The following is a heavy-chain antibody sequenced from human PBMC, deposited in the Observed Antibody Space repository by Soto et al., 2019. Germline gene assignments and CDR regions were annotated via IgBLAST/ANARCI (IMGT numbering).Heavy chain of an antibody. CDR3: ARLGAYYQALDS. V-gene: IGHV4-59*08. Sequence: WTWIRQPPGKGLEWIGYIYYAGTTTYHPSLKSRDSISLDTSKKEVSLKLTSVTAADTAVYYCARLGAYYQALDSWGQGILVTVSS. CDR2: IYYAGTT. D-gene: IGHD3-22*01. J-gene: IGHJ4*02.